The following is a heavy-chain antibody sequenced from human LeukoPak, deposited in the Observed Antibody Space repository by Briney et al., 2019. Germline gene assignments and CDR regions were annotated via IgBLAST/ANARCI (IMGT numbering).Heavy chain of an antibody. Sequence: GESLKISCKGSGYSFTSYWIGRVRQMPGKGLEWMGIIYPGDSDTRHSPSFQGQVTISADKSISTAYLQWSSLKASDTAMYYCARHLSGYDPAFDIWGQGTMVTVSS. CDR1: GYSFTSYW. V-gene: IGHV5-51*01. CDR2: IYPGDSDT. J-gene: IGHJ3*02. CDR3: ARHLSGYDPAFDI. D-gene: IGHD5-12*01.